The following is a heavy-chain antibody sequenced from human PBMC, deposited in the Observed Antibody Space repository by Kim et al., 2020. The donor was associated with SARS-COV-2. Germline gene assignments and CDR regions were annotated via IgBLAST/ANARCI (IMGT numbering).Heavy chain of an antibody. CDR1: GYTFTSYG. D-gene: IGHD6-13*01. Sequence: ASVKVSCKASGYTFTSYGISWVRQAPGQGLEWMGWISAYNGNTNYAQKLQGRVTMTTDTSTSTAYMELRSLRSDDTAVYYCARETSGGYSSSWYSDYWGQGTLVTVSS. V-gene: IGHV1-18*04. CDR2: ISAYNGNT. J-gene: IGHJ4*02. CDR3: ARETSGGYSSSWYSDY.